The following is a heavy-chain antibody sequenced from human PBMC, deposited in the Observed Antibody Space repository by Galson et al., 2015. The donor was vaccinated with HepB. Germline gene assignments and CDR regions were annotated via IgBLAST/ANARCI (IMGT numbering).Heavy chain of an antibody. V-gene: IGHV3-21*01. Sequence: SLRLSCAASGFTFSSYSMNWVRQAPGKGLEWVSSISSSSSYIYYADSVKGRCTISRDNAKNSLYLQMHSLRAEDTAVYYCARVNYGSGSYYPSLDVWGQGTTVTVSS. D-gene: IGHD3-10*01. CDR3: ARVNYGSGSYYPSLDV. CDR2: ISSSSSYI. CDR1: GFTFSSYS. J-gene: IGHJ6*02.